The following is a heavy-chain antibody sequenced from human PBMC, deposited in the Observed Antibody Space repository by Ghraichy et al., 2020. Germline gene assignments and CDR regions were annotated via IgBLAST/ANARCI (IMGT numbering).Heavy chain of an antibody. J-gene: IGHJ6*02. V-gene: IGHV4-61*01. CDR1: GGSVSSGSYY. CDR2: IYYSGIT. Sequence: SETLSLTCTVSGGSVSSGSYYWSWIRQPPGKGLEWIGYIYYSGITNYNPSLKSRVTISVDTSKNQFSLNLSSVTAADTAVYYCAREGIAVAGITMIVVAGYGMDVWGQGTTVTVSS. D-gene: IGHD3-22*01. CDR3: AREGIAVAGITMIVVAGYGMDV.